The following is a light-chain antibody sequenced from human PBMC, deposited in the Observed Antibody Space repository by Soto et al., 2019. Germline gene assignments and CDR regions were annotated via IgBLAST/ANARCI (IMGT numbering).Light chain of an antibody. CDR2: KAS. J-gene: IGKJ1*01. CDR1: QGISSY. CDR3: QQSYCTPPT. V-gene: IGKV1D-8*03. Sequence: ILVSLSPSSLSVSTGDRVTISCRMSQGISSYLAWYQQKPGKAPELLIYKASTLKSGVPSRFSGSGSGTDFTLTISSLQPEDFTTYCCQQSYCTPPTFGQGTKVAIK.